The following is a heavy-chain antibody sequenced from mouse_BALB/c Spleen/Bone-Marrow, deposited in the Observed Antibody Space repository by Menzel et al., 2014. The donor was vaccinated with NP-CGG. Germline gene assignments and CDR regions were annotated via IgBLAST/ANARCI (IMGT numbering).Heavy chain of an antibody. D-gene: IGHD2-10*02. Sequence: EVQLQQSGGDLVKPGGSLKLSCAASGFTFSSYGMSWVRQTPDKRLEWVATISSGGSYTYDPDSVKGRFTISRDNAKNTLYLQMSSLKSEDTAMYYCARQGPYGNYGGFAYWGQGTLVTVSA. J-gene: IGHJ3*01. V-gene: IGHV5-6*01. CDR2: ISSGGSYT. CDR3: ARQGPYGNYGGFAY. CDR1: GFTFSSYG.